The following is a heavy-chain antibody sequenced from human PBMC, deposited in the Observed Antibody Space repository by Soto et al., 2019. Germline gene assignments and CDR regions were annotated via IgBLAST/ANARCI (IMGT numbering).Heavy chain of an antibody. Sequence: SVKVSCKASGGTLSSYPISWVRQAPGRGLEWMGRIIPILGIANYAQKFQGRVTITADKSTSTAYMELSSLRSEDTAVYYCAVALYTYYDYWFDPWGQGTLVTVSS. D-gene: IGHD3-3*01. CDR1: GGTLSSYP. V-gene: IGHV1-69*02. CDR2: IIPILGIA. CDR3: AVALYTYYDYWFDP. J-gene: IGHJ5*02.